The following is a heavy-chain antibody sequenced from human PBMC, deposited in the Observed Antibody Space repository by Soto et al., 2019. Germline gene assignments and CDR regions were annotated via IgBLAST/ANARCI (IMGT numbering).Heavy chain of an antibody. V-gene: IGHV1-18*01. J-gene: IGHJ5*02. CDR2: ISAYNGNT. D-gene: IGHD2-15*01. CDR3: ARNCSGGSCSFGWFDP. CDR1: DYTFSSYG. Sequence: QVQLVQSGAEVKKPGASVKVSCKASDYTFSSYGITWVRQAPGQGLEWMGWISAYNGNTNYAQKLQGRVTMTTDTSTSTAYMELRSLRSDDTAVYYCARNCSGGSCSFGWFDPWGQGTLVTVSS.